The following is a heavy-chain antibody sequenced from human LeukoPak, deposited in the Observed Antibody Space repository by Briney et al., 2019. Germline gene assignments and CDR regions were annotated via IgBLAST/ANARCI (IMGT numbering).Heavy chain of an antibody. CDR2: IRYDGSNK. J-gene: IGHJ4*02. CDR3: AKDRQKLRIAAAGPCLDY. Sequence: GGSLRLSCAASGFTFTTYMTWVRQAPGKGLEWVAFIRYDGSNKYYADSVKGRFTISRDNSKNTLYLQMNSLRAEDTAVYYCAKDRQKLRIAAAGPCLDYWGQGTLVTVSS. D-gene: IGHD6-13*01. CDR1: GFTFTTY. V-gene: IGHV3-30*02.